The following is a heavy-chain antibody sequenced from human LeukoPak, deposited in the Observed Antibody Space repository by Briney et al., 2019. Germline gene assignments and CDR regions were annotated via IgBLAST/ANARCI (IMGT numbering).Heavy chain of an antibody. J-gene: IGHJ6*03. CDR1: GFTFSSYW. D-gene: IGHD1-14*01. CDR2: IKQDGSEK. Sequence: GGSLRLSCAASGFTFSSYWMSWVRQAPGRGLEWVANIKQDGSEKYYVDSVKGRFTISRDNAKNSLYLQMNSLRAEDTAVYYCARVREGIIMGNYYYYYYMDVWGKGTMVTVSS. CDR3: ARVREGIIMGNYYYYYYMDV. V-gene: IGHV3-7*01.